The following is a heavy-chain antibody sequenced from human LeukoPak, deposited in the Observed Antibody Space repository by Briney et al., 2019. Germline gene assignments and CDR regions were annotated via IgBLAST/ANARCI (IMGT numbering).Heavy chain of an antibody. CDR3: ARGTGNSRYGGPFDY. CDR2: INHSGST. CDR1: GGSFSGYY. D-gene: IGHD6-13*01. Sequence: SETLSLTCGVYGGSFSGYYWSWIRQPPGKGLEWIGEINHSGSTNYNPSLKSRVTISVDTSKNQFSLKVSSVTAADTAVYYCARGTGNSRYGGPFDYWGQGILATVSS. J-gene: IGHJ4*02. V-gene: IGHV4-34*01.